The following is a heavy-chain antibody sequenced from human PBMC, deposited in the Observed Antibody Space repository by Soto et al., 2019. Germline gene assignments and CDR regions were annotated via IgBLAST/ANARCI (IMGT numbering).Heavy chain of an antibody. J-gene: IGHJ4*02. V-gene: IGHV4-34*01. D-gene: IGHD4-4*01. Sequence: SETLSLTCAVYGGSFSGYYWSWIRQPPGKGLEWIGEINHSGSTDYNPSLKSRVTISVDTSKNQFSLKLSSVTAADTAVYYCASKDDYSNYFDYWGQGTLVTVSS. CDR1: GGSFSGYY. CDR3: ASKDDYSNYFDY. CDR2: INHSGST.